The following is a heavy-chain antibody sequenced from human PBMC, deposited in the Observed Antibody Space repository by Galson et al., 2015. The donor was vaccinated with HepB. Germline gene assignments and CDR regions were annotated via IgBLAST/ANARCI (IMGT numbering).Heavy chain of an antibody. V-gene: IGHV1-2*06. D-gene: IGHD3-16*01. Sequence: SVKVSCKASGYTFTGYYIHWVRQAPGQGLEWMGRINPKSGDTEYAQNFQGRVTLTRDTSIKTAYMELSRLTSYDTAVYYCALLTDVTFGGVILIKLQYGVAYWGQGTLLTVSS. J-gene: IGHJ4*02. CDR3: ALLTDVTFGGVILIKLQYGVAY. CDR2: INPKSGDT. CDR1: GYTFTGYY.